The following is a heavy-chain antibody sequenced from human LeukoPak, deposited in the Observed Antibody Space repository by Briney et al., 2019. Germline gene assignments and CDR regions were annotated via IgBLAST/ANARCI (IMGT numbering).Heavy chain of an antibody. CDR1: GFTFSSYS. V-gene: IGHV3-21*01. D-gene: IGHD6-13*01. Sequence: GGSLRLSCAASGFTFSSYSMNWVRQAPGKGLEWVSSISSSSSYIYYADSVKGRFTISRDNAKNSLYLQMSSLRVEDTAVYYCTRRPYSSSWYYFDYWGQGTLVTVSS. CDR2: ISSSSSYI. J-gene: IGHJ4*02. CDR3: TRRPYSSSWYYFDY.